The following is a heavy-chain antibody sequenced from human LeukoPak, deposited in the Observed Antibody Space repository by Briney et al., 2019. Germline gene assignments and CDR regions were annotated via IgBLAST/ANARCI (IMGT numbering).Heavy chain of an antibody. J-gene: IGHJ4*02. D-gene: IGHD2/OR15-2a*01. Sequence: GDSVKVSCKASGYTFTNYGIAWVRQAPGQGLEWMGWINTRSGDAQLAHSLQARVTMTTDTSTSTASMELGSLGPDDTAVYYCARDTDFSIDYWGQGSLVTVSS. CDR3: ARDTDFSIDY. V-gene: IGHV1-18*01. CDR1: GYTFTNYG. CDR2: INTRSGDA.